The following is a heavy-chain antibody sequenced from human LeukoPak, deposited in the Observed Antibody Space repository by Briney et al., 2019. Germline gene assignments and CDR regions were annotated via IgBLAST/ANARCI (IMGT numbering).Heavy chain of an antibody. Sequence: PGGALRLSCAASGFTGGSCWRHWGRQAPGKGLVGGSRINGDGTNRDYADSVRGGCAISRDNAKNTVYLQMNSLGGQDTAVYYCTRVSTGTSGGWEYWGPGTLVTVSS. CDR1: GFTGGSCW. D-gene: IGHD1-1*01. CDR2: INGDGTNR. V-gene: IGHV3-74*01. J-gene: IGHJ4*02. CDR3: TRVSTGTSGGWEY.